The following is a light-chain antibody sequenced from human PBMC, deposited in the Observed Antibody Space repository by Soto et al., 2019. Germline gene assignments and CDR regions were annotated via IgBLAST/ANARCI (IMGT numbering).Light chain of an antibody. Sequence: EIVLTQSPATLSVSPGERATLSCRASQSVSSSYLAWYQQKPGRPPRLLIYGASSRATDIPDRFSGGGSGTDFTLTIIRLESEDFAVYYCQQYGSSPWTFGQGTKVDIK. CDR3: QQYGSSPWT. J-gene: IGKJ1*01. V-gene: IGKV3-20*01. CDR1: QSVSSSY. CDR2: GAS.